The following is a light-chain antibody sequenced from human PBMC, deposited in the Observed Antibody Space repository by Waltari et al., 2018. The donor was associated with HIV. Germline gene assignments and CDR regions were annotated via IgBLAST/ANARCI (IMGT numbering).Light chain of an antibody. CDR3: CSYTTSGTWV. J-gene: IGLJ3*02. V-gene: IGLV2-14*03. CDR2: DVN. Sequence: PGQSITVSCSGTASDLRAYNFVSWFKQHPDKAPQLLIFDVNKRPSGVSNRFSGSKSGSTASRTISGLQPDDEADYFCCSYTTSGTWVFGGGTRVTVL. CDR1: ASDLRAYNF.